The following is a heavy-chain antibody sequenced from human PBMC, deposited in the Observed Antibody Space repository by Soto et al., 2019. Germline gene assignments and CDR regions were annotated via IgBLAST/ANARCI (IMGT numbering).Heavy chain of an antibody. V-gene: IGHV3-66*01. D-gene: IGHD1-26*01. CDR1: GFTVSSSY. Sequence: PGGSLRLSCAASGFTVSSSYMNWVRQAPGKGLEWVSGIYSDGRIFYGDSVKGKFSISRDNSKNTLYLQMNTLTVDDTAVYYCAKTRSGSYLYWGQGTLVTVSS. J-gene: IGHJ4*02. CDR2: IYSDGRI. CDR3: AKTRSGSYLY.